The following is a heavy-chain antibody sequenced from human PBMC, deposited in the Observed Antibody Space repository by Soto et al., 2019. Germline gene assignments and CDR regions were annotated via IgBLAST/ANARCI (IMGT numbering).Heavy chain of an antibody. CDR3: AIFRVIAARNYYYGMDV. Sequence: ASVKVSCKASGYTFTSYGISWVRQAPGQGFEWMGWISAYNGNTNYAQKLQGRVTMTTDTSTSTAYMELRSLRSDDTAVYYCAIFRVIAARNYYYGMDVWGQGTTVTVSS. J-gene: IGHJ6*02. CDR1: GYTFTSYG. V-gene: IGHV1-18*01. CDR2: ISAYNGNT. D-gene: IGHD6-6*01.